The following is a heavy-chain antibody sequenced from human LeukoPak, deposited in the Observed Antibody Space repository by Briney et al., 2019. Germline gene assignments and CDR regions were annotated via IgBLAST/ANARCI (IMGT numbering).Heavy chain of an antibody. CDR2: IYYSGST. D-gene: IGHD5-18*01. CDR1: GGSISSGGYY. J-gene: IGHJ5*02. CDR3: ARGGYSYGYKIDP. V-gene: IGHV4-31*03. Sequence: PSETLSLTCTVSGGSISSGGYYWSWIRQHPGKGLEWIGYIYYSGSTYYNPSLKRRVTISVDTSKNQFSLKLSPVTAADTAVYYCARGGYSYGYKIDPWGQGTLVTVSS.